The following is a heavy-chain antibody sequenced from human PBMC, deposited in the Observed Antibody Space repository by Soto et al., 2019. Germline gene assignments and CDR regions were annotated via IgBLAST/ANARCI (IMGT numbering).Heavy chain of an antibody. V-gene: IGHV3-23*01. CDR1: GFTFSSYA. D-gene: IGHD2-2*01. CDR2: TSASGGRT. Sequence: PGRCLRLSCAAAGFTFSSYAISCVRQAPEKGLEWVAATSASGGRTYYRDSVKDRLTISRHNSANTLCLQMHSLRAEDTAVYYCAGSWWVPAASFDYWGQGTLVTVSS. J-gene: IGHJ4*02. CDR3: AGSWWVPAASFDY.